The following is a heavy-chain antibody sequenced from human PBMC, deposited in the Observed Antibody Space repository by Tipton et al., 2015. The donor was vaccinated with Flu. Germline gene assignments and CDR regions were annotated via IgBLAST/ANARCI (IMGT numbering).Heavy chain of an antibody. CDR3: ARDNDSSGPHYFYY. CDR1: GGSISSYY. V-gene: IGHV4-59*01. Sequence: LRLSCTVFGGSISSYYWSWIRQPPGKGLEWIGYIYYSGSTNYNPSLKSRVTISVDTSKNQFSLKLSSVTAADTAVYYCARDNDSSGPHYFYYWGQGTLVTVSS. CDR2: IYYSGST. D-gene: IGHD3-22*01. J-gene: IGHJ4*02.